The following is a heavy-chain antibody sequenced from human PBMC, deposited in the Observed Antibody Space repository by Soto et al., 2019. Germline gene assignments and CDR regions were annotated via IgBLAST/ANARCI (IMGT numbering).Heavy chain of an antibody. CDR1: GFTFRNYA. D-gene: IGHD6-19*01. V-gene: IGHV3-23*01. J-gene: IGHJ4*02. CDR3: ARVYSSGWYLGYYFDY. CDR2: ISGSADST. Sequence: EVQLLESGGNSVQPGGSLRLSCAASGFTFRNYAMTWVRQAPGRGLEWVSLISGSADSTFYADSLKGRFTISRDNPKSTLYLKVNSLRAEASAIYYCARVYSSGWYLGYYFDYWGQGPLVTVSS.